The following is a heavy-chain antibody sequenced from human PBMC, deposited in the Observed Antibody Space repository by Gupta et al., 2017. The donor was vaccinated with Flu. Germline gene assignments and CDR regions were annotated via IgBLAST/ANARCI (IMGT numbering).Heavy chain of an antibody. CDR1: GYTLTTYA. J-gene: IGHJ1*01. CDR2: INAGNENI. D-gene: IGHD3-22*01. V-gene: IGHV1-3*01. CDR3: AFSKSDYEATGH. Sequence: QVQPVQSGAEVKTRGDSVKVSCKASGYTLTTYAIHWVRQAPGQRLEGMGGINAGNENIKYSQKVQGRVTISRDTSASTTYMELTSLRSEDTAGDYGAFSKSDYEATGHWGLVTQVTVSS.